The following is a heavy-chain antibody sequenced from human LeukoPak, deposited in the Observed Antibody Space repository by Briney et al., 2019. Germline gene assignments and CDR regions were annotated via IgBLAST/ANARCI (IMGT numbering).Heavy chain of an antibody. D-gene: IGHD3-10*01. J-gene: IGHJ4*02. CDR3: ARSYGSGSHDY. CDR2: IYYSGST. Sequence: SETLSLTCTVSGGSISSSSYYWGWIRQPPGKGLEWIGSIYYSGSTYYNPSLKSRVTISVDTSKNHSSLKLSSVAAADTAVYYCARSYGSGSHDYWGQGTLVTVSS. CDR1: GGSISSSSYY. V-gene: IGHV4-39*07.